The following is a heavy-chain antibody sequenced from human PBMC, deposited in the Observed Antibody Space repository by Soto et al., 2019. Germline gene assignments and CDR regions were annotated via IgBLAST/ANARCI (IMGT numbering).Heavy chain of an antibody. CDR2: ISESGSST. CDR1: GFTFRSYG. D-gene: IGHD1-7*01. J-gene: IGHJ4*02. V-gene: IGHV3-23*01. Sequence: VQLLESGGGLVQPGGSLRLSCSASGFTFRSYGMSWGRQAPGKGLEWVSGISESGSSTTYADSVKGRFTISRDNSKNTLFLQMNTLRAEDTAIYYCEKRELDESWGQGTLVTVSS. CDR3: EKRELDES.